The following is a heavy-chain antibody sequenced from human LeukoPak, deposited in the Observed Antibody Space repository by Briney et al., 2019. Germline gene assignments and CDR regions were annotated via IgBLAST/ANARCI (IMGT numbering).Heavy chain of an antibody. CDR2: INPNSGGT. J-gene: IGHJ4*02. D-gene: IGHD3-10*01. CDR1: GYTFTGYY. Sequence: ASVKVSCKASGYTFTGYYMHWVRQAPGQGLEWMGWINPNSGGTNYAQKFQGRVTMTRDTSISTAYMELSSLRSEDTAVYYCATGNPITMVRGPVDYWGQGTLVTVSS. V-gene: IGHV1-2*02. CDR3: ATGNPITMVRGPVDY.